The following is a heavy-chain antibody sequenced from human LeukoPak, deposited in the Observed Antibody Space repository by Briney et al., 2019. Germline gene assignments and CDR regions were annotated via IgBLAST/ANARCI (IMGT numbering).Heavy chain of an antibody. CDR2: ISSSSSYI. D-gene: IGHD2-15*01. CDR3: ARDIFEYYMDV. Sequence: PGGSLRLSCAASGFTFSSYSMNWVRQAPGKGLEWVSSISSSSSYIYYADSVEGRFTISRDNAKNSLYLQMNSLRAEDTAVYYCARDIFEYYMDVWGKGTTVTVSS. J-gene: IGHJ6*03. V-gene: IGHV3-21*01. CDR1: GFTFSSYS.